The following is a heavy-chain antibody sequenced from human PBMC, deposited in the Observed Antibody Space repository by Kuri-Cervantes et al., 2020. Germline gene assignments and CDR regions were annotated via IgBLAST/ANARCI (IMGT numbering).Heavy chain of an antibody. CDR1: GYTFTSYD. J-gene: IGHJ4*02. CDR2: MNPNSGNT. CDR3: ARIAAAGYDY. V-gene: IGHV1-18*01. D-gene: IGHD6-13*01. Sequence: ASVKVSCKASGYTFTSYDINWVRQATGQGLEWMGWMNPNSGNTNYAQKLQGRVTMTTDTSTGTAYMELRSLRSDDTAVYYCARIAAAGYDYWGQGTLVTVSS.